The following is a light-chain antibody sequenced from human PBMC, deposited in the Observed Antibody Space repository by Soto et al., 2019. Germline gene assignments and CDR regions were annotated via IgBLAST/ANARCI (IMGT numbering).Light chain of an antibody. CDR2: DVS. CDR3: SSYTSSSLGV. Sequence: QSVLTQPAPVSGSPGQSITISCTGTSSDVGGYNYVSWYQQHPGKAPKLMIYDVSNRPSGVSNRFSGSKSGNTASLTISGLQAEDEADYYCSSYTSSSLGVFGGGTKLTVL. V-gene: IGLV2-14*01. J-gene: IGLJ3*02. CDR1: SSDVGGYNY.